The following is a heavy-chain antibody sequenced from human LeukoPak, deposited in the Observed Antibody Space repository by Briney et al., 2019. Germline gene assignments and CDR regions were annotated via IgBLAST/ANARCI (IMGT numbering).Heavy chain of an antibody. Sequence: ASETLSLTCSGSGAPISGNYWSWIRQPPGKGLEVIGYMFHSGSTNYNPSLKSRIITSLDASKTQFSLKLFSVTAADTAVYYCARLGQTVSGFYSLDIWGQGTMVTVSS. V-gene: IGHV4-59*12. CDR1: GAPISGNY. D-gene: IGHD2/OR15-2a*01. CDR3: ARLGQTVSGFYSLDI. CDR2: MFHSGST. J-gene: IGHJ3*02.